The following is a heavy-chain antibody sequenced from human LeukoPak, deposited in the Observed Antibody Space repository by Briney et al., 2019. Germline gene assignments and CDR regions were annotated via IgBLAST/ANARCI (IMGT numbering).Heavy chain of an antibody. CDR3: ARGKGLYYSDSSGYQTLWHYYMDV. J-gene: IGHJ6*03. V-gene: IGHV4-31*03. D-gene: IGHD3-22*01. CDR2: IYYSGST. CDR1: GGSISSGGYY. Sequence: SETLSLTCTVSGGSISSGGYYWSWIRQHPGKGLEWIGYIYYSGSTYYNPSLKSRVTISVDTSKNQFSLLVNSVTAADTAVYYCARGKGLYYSDSSGYQTLWHYYMDVWGKGTTVTISS.